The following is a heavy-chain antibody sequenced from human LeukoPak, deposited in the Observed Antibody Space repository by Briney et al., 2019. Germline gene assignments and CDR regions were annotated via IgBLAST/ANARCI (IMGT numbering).Heavy chain of an antibody. CDR2: ITNSGYTM. Sequence: GGSLRLSCAAAGFPFDDYFMGWVRQAPGKGLEWISYITNSGYTMYYADSVRGRFTISKDNAKNSLFLHMSGLRAEDTAVYYCARSRARIAAAVYYFDYWGQGTPVTVSS. D-gene: IGHD6-13*01. CDR1: GFPFDDYF. J-gene: IGHJ4*02. CDR3: ARSRARIAAAVYYFDY. V-gene: IGHV3-11*01.